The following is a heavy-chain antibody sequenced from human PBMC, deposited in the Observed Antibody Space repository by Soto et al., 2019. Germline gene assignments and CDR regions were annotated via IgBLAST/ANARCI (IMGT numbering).Heavy chain of an antibody. CDR3: ARNLPPGAFDY. V-gene: IGHV3-33*01. J-gene: IGHJ4*02. CDR2: IWNDGSNK. Sequence: PGGSLRLSCVASGFGFSSYGMHWVRQAPGKGLEWVAFIWNDGSNKFHAESVKGRFTVYRDNSRRRIYLQMNSLRVDDTALYYCARNLPPGAFDYWGQGTQVTVSS. CDR1: GFGFSSYG.